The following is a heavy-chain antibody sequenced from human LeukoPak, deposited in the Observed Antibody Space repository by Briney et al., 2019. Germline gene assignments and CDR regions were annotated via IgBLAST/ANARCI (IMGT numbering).Heavy chain of an antibody. CDR3: AKCSTPGYTSGWCNWIDP. CDR2: ISGSTGST. CDR1: GFPFSSDA. V-gene: IGHV3-23*01. D-gene: IGHD6-19*01. Sequence: QPGGSLRLSCAGSGFPFSSDAMNWVRQAPGKGLEWVASISGSTGSTQYADSVKGRFTVSRDNSKNTLYLQMSSLRADDTAVYYCAKCSTPGYTSGWCNWIDPWGQGTLVTVSS. J-gene: IGHJ5*02.